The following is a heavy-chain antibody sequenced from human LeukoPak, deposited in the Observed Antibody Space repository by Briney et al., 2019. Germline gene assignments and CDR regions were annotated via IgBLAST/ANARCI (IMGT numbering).Heavy chain of an antibody. V-gene: IGHV1-69*13. CDR1: GGTFSSYA. Sequence: SVKVSCKASGGTFSSYAISWVRQAPGQGPEWMGGIIPIFGTANYAQKFQGRVTITADESTSTAYMELSSLRSEDTAVYYCARDPPQGCSGGSCPMDVWGKGTTVTVSS. D-gene: IGHD2-15*01. J-gene: IGHJ6*03. CDR2: IIPIFGTA. CDR3: ARDPPQGCSGGSCPMDV.